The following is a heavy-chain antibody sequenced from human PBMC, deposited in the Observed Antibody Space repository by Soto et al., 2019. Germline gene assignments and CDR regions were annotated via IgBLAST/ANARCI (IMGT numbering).Heavy chain of an antibody. CDR2: INAGNGNT. J-gene: IGHJ4*02. V-gene: IGHV1-3*01. CDR3: AREVAIRQIVVILGY. D-gene: IGHD2-21*01. CDR1: GYTFTSYA. Sequence: ASVKVSCKASGYTFTSYAMHWVRQAPGQRLEWMGWINAGNGNTKYSQKFQGRVTITRDTSASTAYMELSSLRSEDTAVYYCAREVAIRQIVVILGYWGQGTLVTVSS.